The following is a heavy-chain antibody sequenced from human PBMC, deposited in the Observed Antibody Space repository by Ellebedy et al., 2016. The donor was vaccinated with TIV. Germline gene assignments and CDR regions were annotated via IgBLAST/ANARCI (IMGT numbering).Heavy chain of an antibody. V-gene: IGHV4-39*07. CDR3: ARGQGYSSSSGMDV. Sequence: MPSETLSLTCTVPGGSISSSSYYWGWIRQPPGKGLEWIGSIYYSGSTYYNPSLKSRVTISVDTSKNQFSLKLSSVTAADTAVYYCARGQGYSSSSGMDVWGQGTTVTVSS. J-gene: IGHJ6*02. D-gene: IGHD6-13*01. CDR1: GGSISSSSYY. CDR2: IYYSGST.